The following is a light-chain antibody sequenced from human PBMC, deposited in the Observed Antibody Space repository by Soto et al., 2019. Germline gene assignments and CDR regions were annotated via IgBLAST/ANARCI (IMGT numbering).Light chain of an antibody. J-gene: IGKJ1*01. Sequence: DIPMTQSPSSLSASVGDRVTITCRASQSISSYLNWYQQKPGKAPKLLIYAASSLQSGVPSRFSGSGSGTDFTLTISSLQPEDISTYYCQQSYSTPWTFCQGTKVEIK. CDR1: QSISSY. CDR3: QQSYSTPWT. CDR2: AAS. V-gene: IGKV1-39*01.